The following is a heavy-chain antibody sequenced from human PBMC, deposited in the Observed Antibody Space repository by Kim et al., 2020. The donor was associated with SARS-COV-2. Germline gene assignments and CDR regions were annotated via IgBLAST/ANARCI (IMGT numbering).Heavy chain of an antibody. D-gene: IGHD2-15*01. J-gene: IGHJ4*02. CDR1: GGSISSYY. CDR2: IYYSGST. Sequence: SETLSLTCTVSGGSISSYYWSWIRQPPGKGLEWIGYIYYSGSTNYNPSLKSRVTISVDTSKNQFSLKLSSVTAADTAVYYCARYSETGANFDYWGQGTLVTVSS. CDR3: ARYSETGANFDY. V-gene: IGHV4-59*08.